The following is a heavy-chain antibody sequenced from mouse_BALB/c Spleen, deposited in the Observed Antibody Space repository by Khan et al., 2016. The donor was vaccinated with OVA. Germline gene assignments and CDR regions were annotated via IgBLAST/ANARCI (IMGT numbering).Heavy chain of an antibody. Sequence: EVELVESGGDSVKPGGSLKLSCAASGFTFSSYGMSWVRRTPDKRLEWVATISSGGSYTYYPDSVKGRFTISRDNAKNTLYLQMSSRKSEDTAMYYCSRQPGYYGSRSYFDYWGQGTTLTVSS. V-gene: IGHV5-6*01. CDR3: SRQPGYYGSRSYFDY. CDR2: ISSGGSYT. J-gene: IGHJ2*01. CDR1: GFTFSSYG. D-gene: IGHD1-1*01.